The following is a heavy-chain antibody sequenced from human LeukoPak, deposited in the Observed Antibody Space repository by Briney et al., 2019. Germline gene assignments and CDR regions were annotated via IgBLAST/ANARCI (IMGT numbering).Heavy chain of an antibody. CDR3: ARGHLTGSTYYFDY. V-gene: IGHV4-34*01. Sequence: PSETLSLTCAVYGGSFSGYYWSWIRQPPGKGLEWIGEINHSGSTNYNPSLKSRVTISVDTSKNQFPLKLSSVTAADTAVYYCARGHLTGSTYYFDYWGQGTLVTVSS. CDR2: INHSGST. J-gene: IGHJ4*02. D-gene: IGHD3-9*01. CDR1: GGSFSGYY.